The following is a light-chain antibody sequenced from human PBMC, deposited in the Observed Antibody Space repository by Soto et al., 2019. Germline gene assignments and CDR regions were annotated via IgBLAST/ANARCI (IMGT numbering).Light chain of an antibody. CDR1: SSDVGGYNY. CDR3: SSYTSSSTYV. J-gene: IGLJ1*01. CDR2: DVS. Sequence: QSALTQPASVSGSPGQSITISFTGTSSDVGGYNYVSWYQQHPGKAPKLMIYDVSNRPLGVSNRFSCSKSGNTASLTISGLQAEDEADYYCSSYTSSSTYVYGTGTKVTVL. V-gene: IGLV2-14*01.